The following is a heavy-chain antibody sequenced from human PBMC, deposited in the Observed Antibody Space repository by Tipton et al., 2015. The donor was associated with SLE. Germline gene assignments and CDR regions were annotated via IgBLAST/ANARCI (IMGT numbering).Heavy chain of an antibody. V-gene: IGHV4-59*11. D-gene: IGHD3-16*01. CDR2: IYYSGST. CDR3: ARVLGWGPNAFDI. Sequence: TLSLTCTVSGGSISSHYWSWIRQPPGKGLEWIGYIYYSGSTNYNPSLKSRVTISVDTSKNQFSLKLSSVTAADTAVYYCARVLGWGPNAFDIWGQGTMVTVSS. CDR1: GGSISSHY. J-gene: IGHJ3*02.